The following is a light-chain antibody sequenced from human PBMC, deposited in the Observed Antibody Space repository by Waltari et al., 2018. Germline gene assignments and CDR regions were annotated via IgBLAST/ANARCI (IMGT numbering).Light chain of an antibody. CDR2: ADS. J-gene: IGLJ2*01. V-gene: IGLV3-21*03. CDR3: TSYTSKNTFI. CDR1: NIGSKS. Sequence: SYVLTQPPSVSVAPGKTASITCGGNNIGSKSVHWYQQKPGQAPVLVMYADSDRTPGIPEQFSVSNSGNTATLTISERQTEDEADYHCTSYTSKNTFIFGGGTRLTVL.